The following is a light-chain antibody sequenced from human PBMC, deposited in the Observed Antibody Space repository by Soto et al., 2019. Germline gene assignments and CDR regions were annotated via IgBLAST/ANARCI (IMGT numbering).Light chain of an antibody. CDR2: STS. J-gene: IGLJ3*02. CDR3: VLYMGSGIWV. CDR1: SGSVSTTHD. Sequence: QAVVTQEPSFSVSPGGTVTLTCGLSSGSVSTTHDPSWYQETPGQAPRTLIYSTSTRSSGVPDRFSGSILGNKAALTITGAQADDESNYYCVLYMGSGIWVFCGGTKLTVL. V-gene: IGLV8-61*01.